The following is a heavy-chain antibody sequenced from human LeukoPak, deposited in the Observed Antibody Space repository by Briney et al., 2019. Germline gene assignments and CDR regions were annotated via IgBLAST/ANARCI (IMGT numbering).Heavy chain of an antibody. CDR3: TTEDPYCGGDCYEGFDY. J-gene: IGHJ4*02. Sequence: GGSLRLSCAASGFTFSNAWMSWVHQAPGKGLEWVGRIKSKTDGGTTDYAAPVKGRFTISRDDSKNTLYLQMNSLKTEDTAVYYCTTEDPYCGGDCYEGFDYWGQGTLVTVSS. CDR1: GFTFSNAW. D-gene: IGHD2-21*02. V-gene: IGHV3-15*01. CDR2: IKSKTDGGTT.